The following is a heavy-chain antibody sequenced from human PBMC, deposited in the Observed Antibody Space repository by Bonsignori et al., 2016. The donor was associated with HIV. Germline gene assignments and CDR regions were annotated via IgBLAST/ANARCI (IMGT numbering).Heavy chain of an antibody. CDR1: GYTFTDYE. Sequence: ASVKVSCKASGYTFTDYEINWVRQAAGQGLEWMGWMNPNSGDTGYAQQFQGRVTMTRDTSTNTAYMELTSLVSGDTAVYYCARCLPHGSSWGLDTWGQGTPVTVSS. CDR2: MNPNSGDT. V-gene: IGHV1-8*01. D-gene: IGHD5/OR15-5a*01. CDR3: ARCLPHGSSWGLDT. J-gene: IGHJ5*02.